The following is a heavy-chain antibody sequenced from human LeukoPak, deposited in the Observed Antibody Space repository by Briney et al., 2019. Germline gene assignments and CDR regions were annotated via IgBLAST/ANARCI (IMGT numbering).Heavy chain of an antibody. CDR3: ATRGTTGTKYIEH. Sequence: GGSLRLSCAASGFTFSSHVMSWVRQAPGKGLGWVSTISASGDSTYYADSVKGRFTISRDNSRSTLHLQMNRLRVEDTAVYYCATRGTTGTKYIEHWGQGTLVTVAS. CDR1: GFTFSSHV. CDR2: ISASGDST. J-gene: IGHJ4*02. D-gene: IGHD1-1*01. V-gene: IGHV3-23*01.